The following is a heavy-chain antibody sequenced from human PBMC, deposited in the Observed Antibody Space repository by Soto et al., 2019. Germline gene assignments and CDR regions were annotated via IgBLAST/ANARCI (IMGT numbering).Heavy chain of an antibody. CDR3: TTGSVEGV. Sequence: EVQLVESGGGFIYPGGSLRLSCAASGLTISNAWMNWVRQAPGKGLEWVGRIKTNTEGGTTDYAAAVKGTFTVSRDDSKNTLYLQMNSLKTEDTAVYYCTTGSVEGVWGQGTTVTVSS. V-gene: IGHV3-15*07. J-gene: IGHJ6*02. CDR1: GLTISNAW. CDR2: IKTNTEGGTT.